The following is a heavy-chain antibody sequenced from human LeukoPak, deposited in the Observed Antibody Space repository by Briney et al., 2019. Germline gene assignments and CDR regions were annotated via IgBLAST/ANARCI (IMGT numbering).Heavy chain of an antibody. CDR2: IYYTGST. J-gene: IGHJ4*02. V-gene: IGHV4-39*07. Sequence: SETLSLTCSVSGGSIRSSSYFWAWIRQPPGKGLEWIGNIYYTGSTYSNVPLRSRVAISVDTSKNQFSLKLTSVTAADTAVYYCAREKRDSSGYPFDYWGQGTLVTVSS. D-gene: IGHD3-22*01. CDR1: GGSIRSSSYF. CDR3: AREKRDSSGYPFDY.